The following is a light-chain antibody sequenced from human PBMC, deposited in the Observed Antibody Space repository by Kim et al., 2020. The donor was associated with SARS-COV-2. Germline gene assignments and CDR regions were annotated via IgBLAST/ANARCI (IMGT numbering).Light chain of an antibody. CDR1: QSVSNYY. J-gene: IGKJ2*01. CDR2: ATS. V-gene: IGKV3-20*01. Sequence: EILLTQAPGTLSLSPGERATLSCRASQSVSNYYLAWYQQKPGQAPRLVIYATSRRATGIPDRFSCSGSGTDFTLTISRLEPEDFAMYYCQQHTKSPIMYSFGQGTKREI. CDR3: QQHTKSPIMYS.